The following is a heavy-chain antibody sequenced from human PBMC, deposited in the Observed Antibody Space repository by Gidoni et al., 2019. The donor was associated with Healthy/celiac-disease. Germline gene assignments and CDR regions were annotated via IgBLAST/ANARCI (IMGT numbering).Heavy chain of an antibody. J-gene: IGHJ4*02. Sequence: QVQLQQWGAGLLKPSETLSLTCAVYGGSFSGYYWSWIRQPPGKGLEWIGEINHSGSTNYHPSLKSRVTISVDTSKNQFSLKLSSVTAADTAVYYCARGGRYRYCSGGSCYLDYWGQGTLVTVSS. V-gene: IGHV4-34*01. D-gene: IGHD2-15*01. CDR3: ARGGRYRYCSGGSCYLDY. CDR1: GGSFSGYY. CDR2: INHSGST.